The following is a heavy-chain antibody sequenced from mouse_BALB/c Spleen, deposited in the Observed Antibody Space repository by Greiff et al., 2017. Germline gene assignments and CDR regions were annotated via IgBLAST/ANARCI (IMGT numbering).Heavy chain of an antibody. D-gene: IGHD1-1*02. CDR2: ISDGGSYT. CDR3: ARALWQEILGAMDY. CDR1: GFTFSDYY. J-gene: IGHJ4*01. Sequence: EVQGVESGGGLVKPGGSLKLSCAASGFTFSDYYMYWVRQTPEKRLEWVATISDGGSYTYYPDSVKGRFTISRDNAKNNLYLQMSSLKSEDTAMYYCARALWQEILGAMDYWGQGTSVTVSS. V-gene: IGHV5-4*02.